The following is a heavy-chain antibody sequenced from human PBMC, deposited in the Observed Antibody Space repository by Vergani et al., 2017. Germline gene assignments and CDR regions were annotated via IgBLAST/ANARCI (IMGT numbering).Heavy chain of an antibody. CDR3: AREYSSTSGRAFDF. J-gene: IGHJ3*01. D-gene: IGHD2-2*01. V-gene: IGHV3-21*05. CDR1: GFTFDDYG. CDR2: VSTGTKSQ. Sequence: EVQLVESGGGLVKRGGSLRLSCAASGFTFDDYGMNWVRQAPGKGLEWVSFVSTGTKSQSYAESVKGRFTISRDSAKNSLYLQMDSLRAEDTAVYYCAREYSSTSGRAFDFWGQGTKVTVSS.